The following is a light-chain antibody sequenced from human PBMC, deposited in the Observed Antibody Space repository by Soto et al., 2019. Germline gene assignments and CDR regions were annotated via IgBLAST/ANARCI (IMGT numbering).Light chain of an antibody. Sequence: QSALTQPRSVSGSPGQSVTISCTGTRSDVGAYNHVSWYQQHPGKAPKVMIYDVSKRPSGVPDRFSGSKSGNTASLTISGLQAEDEADYHCCSYAGSNTLVFGGGTKLTVL. CDR1: RSDVGAYNH. J-gene: IGLJ2*01. V-gene: IGLV2-11*01. CDR3: CSYAGSNTLV. CDR2: DVS.